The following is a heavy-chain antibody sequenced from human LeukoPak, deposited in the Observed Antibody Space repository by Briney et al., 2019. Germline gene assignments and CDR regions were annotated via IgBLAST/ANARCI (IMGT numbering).Heavy chain of an antibody. CDR3: ARDRRIAGHGDFVY. Sequence: SETLSLTCIVSGDSISSGSFYWGWVRQPPGQGREWIGSIDYSGSSCYNPSRQSRVTISVYTYKNQLCLRMKSVTASDTAVYYCARDRRIAGHGDFVYWGQGTPVTASS. D-gene: IGHD6-6*01. CDR1: GDSISSGSFY. J-gene: IGHJ4*02. CDR2: IDYSGSS. V-gene: IGHV4-39*02.